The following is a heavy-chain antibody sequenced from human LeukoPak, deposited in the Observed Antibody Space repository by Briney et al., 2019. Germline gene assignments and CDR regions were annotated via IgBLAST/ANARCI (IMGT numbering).Heavy chain of an antibody. J-gene: IGHJ5*02. CDR3: AKSLYDFWSGYST. CDR2: IKHDGSEK. CDR1: GFTFTTYW. Sequence: PGGSLRLSCAASGFTFTTYWMSWVRQAPGKGLEWVANIKHDGSEKFYVDSVKGRFTISRDNSKNTLYLQMNSLRAEDTAVYYCAKSLYDFWSGYSTWGQGTLVTVSS. V-gene: IGHV3-7*03. D-gene: IGHD3-3*01.